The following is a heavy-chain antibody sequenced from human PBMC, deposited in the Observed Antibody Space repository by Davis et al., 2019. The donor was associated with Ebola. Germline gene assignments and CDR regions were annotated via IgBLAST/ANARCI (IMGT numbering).Heavy chain of an antibody. V-gene: IGHV1-46*01. Sequence: ASVKVSCKASGYTFTSYYMHWVRQAPGQGLEWMGIINPSGGSTSYAQKFQGRVTMTRDTSTSTVYMELSSLRSEDTAVYYCARDSIPLLKFNWFDPWGQGTLVTVSS. CDR2: INPSGGST. D-gene: IGHD2-21*02. CDR1: GYTFTSYY. J-gene: IGHJ5*02. CDR3: ARDSIPLLKFNWFDP.